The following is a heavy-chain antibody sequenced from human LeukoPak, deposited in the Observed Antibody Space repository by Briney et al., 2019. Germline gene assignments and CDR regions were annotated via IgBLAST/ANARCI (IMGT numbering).Heavy chain of an antibody. CDR1: GYTFTSYD. Sequence: ASVRVSCKASGYTFTSYDINWVRQATGQGLEWMGWMNPNSGNTGYAQKFQGRVTMTRNTSISTAYMELSSLRSEDTAVYYCARNLRRVYYYYGMDVWGQGTTVTVSS. D-gene: IGHD5-12*01. J-gene: IGHJ6*02. CDR3: ARNLRRVYYYYGMDV. CDR2: MNPNSGNT. V-gene: IGHV1-8*01.